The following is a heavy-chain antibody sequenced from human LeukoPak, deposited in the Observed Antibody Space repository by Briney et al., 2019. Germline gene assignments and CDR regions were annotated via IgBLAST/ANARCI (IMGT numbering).Heavy chain of an antibody. J-gene: IGHJ4*02. V-gene: IGHV3-48*03. CDR3: ARDFFGSYDY. D-gene: IGHD3-10*01. CDR2: ISSSGSTI. Sequence: GGSLRLSCAASGFTFSSYEMNWVRQAPGKGLEWVSYISSSGSTIYYADSVKGRFTISRDNAKNSLYLQMNSLRAEDAAVYYCARDFFGSYDYWGQGTLVTVSS. CDR1: GFTFSSYE.